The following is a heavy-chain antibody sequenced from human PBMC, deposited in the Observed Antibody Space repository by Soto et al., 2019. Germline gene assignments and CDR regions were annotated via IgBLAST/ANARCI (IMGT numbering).Heavy chain of an antibody. J-gene: IGHJ5*02. CDR3: ARVTSMVRGVIDNWFDP. CDR2: IIPMYGPA. Sequence: QVPQVQSGAEVKKPGSSVTVSCKASGGTFSSYAIHWVRQAPGQGLEWMGGIIPMYGPAKYAQRFQGRVTITADESTTTVYMELTSLTSQDTAVYYCARVTSMVRGVIDNWFDPWGHGTLVTVSS. V-gene: IGHV1-69*01. CDR1: GGTFSSYA. D-gene: IGHD3-10*01.